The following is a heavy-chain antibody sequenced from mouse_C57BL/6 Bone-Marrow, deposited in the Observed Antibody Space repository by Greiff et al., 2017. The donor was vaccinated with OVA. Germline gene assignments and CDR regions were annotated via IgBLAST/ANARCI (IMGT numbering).Heavy chain of an antibody. V-gene: IGHV5-12*01. CDR1: GFTFSDYY. CDR3: ARRHYGSTDY. J-gene: IGHJ2*01. D-gene: IGHD1-1*01. Sequence: EVQLKESGGGLVQPGGSLKLSCAASGFTFSDYYMYWVRQTPEKRLEWVAYISNGGGSTYYPDTVKGRFTISRDKAKNPLYLQMSRLKSEDTAMYYCARRHYGSTDYWGQGTTLTVSS. CDR2: ISNGGGST.